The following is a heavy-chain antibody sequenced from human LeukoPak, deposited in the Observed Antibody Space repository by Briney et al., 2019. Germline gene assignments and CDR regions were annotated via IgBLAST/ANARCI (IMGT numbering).Heavy chain of an antibody. CDR1: GFTFDDYT. J-gene: IGHJ4*02. Sequence: PGGSLRLSCAASGFTFDDYTMHWGRQAPGKGLEWGSSISSSSYIYYADSVKGRFTISRDNAKNSLYLQMNSLRAEDTAVYYCARDRTAGFDSWGQGTLVTVSS. CDR2: ISSSSYI. CDR3: ARDRTAGFDS. D-gene: IGHD1-1*01. V-gene: IGHV3-69-1*01.